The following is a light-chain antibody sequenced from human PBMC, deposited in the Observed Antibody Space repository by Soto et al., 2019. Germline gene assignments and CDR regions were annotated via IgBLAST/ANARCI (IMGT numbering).Light chain of an antibody. CDR2: GNS. CDR3: QSYDNSLGV. CDR1: SSNIGAGYD. Sequence: QAVVTQPPSVSGAPGQRVTISCTGSSSNIGAGYDVHWYQQLPGTAPKLLIYGNSNRPSGVPDRFSGSKSGTSASLAITGLQAEDEADYYCQSYDNSLGVFGTGTKLTVL. V-gene: IGLV1-40*01. J-gene: IGLJ1*01.